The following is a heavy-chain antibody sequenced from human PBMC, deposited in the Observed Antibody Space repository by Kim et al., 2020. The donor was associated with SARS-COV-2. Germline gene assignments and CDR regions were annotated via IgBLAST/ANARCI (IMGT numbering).Heavy chain of an antibody. V-gene: IGHV1-18*01. CDR3: ARSHGGDILTGRPFYFDS. Sequence: ASVKVSCKASGYTFRDYGVSWVRQAPGQGLEWMGWISASSGNTHYAQKYQGRLTVTTDTSTRTAYMELRSLTSDDTAMFYCARSHGGDILTGRPFYFDSW. D-gene: IGHD3-9*01. J-gene: IGHJ4*01. CDR1: GYTFRDYG. CDR2: ISASSGNT.